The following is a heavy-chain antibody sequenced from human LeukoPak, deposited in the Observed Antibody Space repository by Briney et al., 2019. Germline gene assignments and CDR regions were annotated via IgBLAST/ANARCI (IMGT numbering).Heavy chain of an antibody. CDR2: FDPEDGET. J-gene: IGHJ4*02. D-gene: IGHD5-24*01. CDR3: ARDEEMALIR. V-gene: IGHV1-24*01. CDR1: GYTLTELS. Sequence: ASVKVSCKVSGYTLTELSMHWVRQAPGKGLEWMGGFDPEDGETIYAQKFQGRVTMTRDTSTSTVYMELSSLRSEDTAVYYCARDEEMALIRWGQGTLVTVSS.